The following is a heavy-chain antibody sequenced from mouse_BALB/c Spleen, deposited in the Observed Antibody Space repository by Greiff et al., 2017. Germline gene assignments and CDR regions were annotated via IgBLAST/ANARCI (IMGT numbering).Heavy chain of an antibody. Sequence: EVQVVESGGGLVQPGGSLRLSCATSGFTFTDYYMSWVRQPPGKALEWLGFIRNKANGYTTEYSASVKGRFTISRDNSQSILYLQMNTLRAEDSATYYCARDKPLDYWGQGTTLTVSS. CDR1: GFTFTDYY. V-gene: IGHV7-3*02. D-gene: IGHD6-1*01. J-gene: IGHJ2*01. CDR3: ARDKPLDY. CDR2: IRNKANGYTT.